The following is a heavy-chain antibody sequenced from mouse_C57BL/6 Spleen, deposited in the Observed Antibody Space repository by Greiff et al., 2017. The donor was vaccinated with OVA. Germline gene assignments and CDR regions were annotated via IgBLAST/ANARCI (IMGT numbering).Heavy chain of an antibody. D-gene: IGHD1-1*01. CDR2: ISDGGSYT. CDR3: ARDGVLRLYYFDY. V-gene: IGHV5-4*01. J-gene: IGHJ2*01. CDR1: GFTFSSYA. Sequence: EVQLVESGGGLVKPGGSLKLSCAASGFTFSSYAMSWVRQTPEKRLEWVATISDGGSYTYYPDNVKGRFTISRDNAKNNLYLQMSHLKSEDTAMYYCARDGVLRLYYFDYWGQGTTLTVSS.